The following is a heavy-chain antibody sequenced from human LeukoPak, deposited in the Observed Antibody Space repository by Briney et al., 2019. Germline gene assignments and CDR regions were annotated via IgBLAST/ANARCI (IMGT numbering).Heavy chain of an antibody. CDR2: IYDSGNT. V-gene: IGHV4-61*08. CDR3: ATRRGFELFFDL. CDR1: GGSISSGGYY. Sequence: SETLSLTCTVSGGSISSGGYYWSWIRQVPGKGLEWIGHIYDSGNTNYNPSLKSRVTILADTSKSQFSLKLNSVTAADTAVYFCATRRGFELFFDLWGQGTRVTVSS. J-gene: IGHJ4*02. D-gene: IGHD3-10*01.